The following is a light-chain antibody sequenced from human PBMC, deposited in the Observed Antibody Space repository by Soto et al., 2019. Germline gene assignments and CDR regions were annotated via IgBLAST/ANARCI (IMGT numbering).Light chain of an antibody. J-gene: IGKJ1*01. CDR1: QSLSSW. CDR2: KAS. V-gene: IGKV1-5*03. Sequence: DIQMTQSPSTLSASVGDRVTITCRASQSLSSWLAWYQQKPGKAPKLLIYKASNLKSGVPSRFSGSGSGTEFTLNISSLQPDDFATYYCQQYNSYSWTFGQGTKVEIK. CDR3: QQYNSYSWT.